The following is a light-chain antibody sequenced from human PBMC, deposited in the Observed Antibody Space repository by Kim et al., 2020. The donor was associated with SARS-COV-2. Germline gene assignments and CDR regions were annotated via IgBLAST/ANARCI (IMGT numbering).Light chain of an antibody. CDR3: QVRDGSSDHRV. V-gene: IGLV3-21*04. J-gene: IGLJ1*01. CDR2: YDS. CDR1: NIGSKS. Sequence: SYELTQPPSVSVAPGKTARITCGGNNIGSKSVHWYQQKPGQAPVLVIYYDSDRPSGIPERFSGSNSGNTATLTISRVEAGDEADYYCQVRDGSSDHRVFG.